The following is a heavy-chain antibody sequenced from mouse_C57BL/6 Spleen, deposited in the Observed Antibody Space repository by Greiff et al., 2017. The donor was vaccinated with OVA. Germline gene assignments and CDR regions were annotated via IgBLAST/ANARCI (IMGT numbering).Heavy chain of an antibody. J-gene: IGHJ2*01. Sequence: EVQLQQSGPGLVKPSQSLSLTCSVSGYSLTSGYYWNWIRQFPGNKLEWVGYISYDGSNNYNPSLKNRISITRDTSKNQFFLKLNSVTTEDTATYYCARDHNGYFDYWGQGTTLTVSS. CDR3: ARDHNGYFDY. V-gene: IGHV3-6*01. CDR1: GYSLTSGYY. D-gene: IGHD6-1*01. CDR2: ISYDGSN.